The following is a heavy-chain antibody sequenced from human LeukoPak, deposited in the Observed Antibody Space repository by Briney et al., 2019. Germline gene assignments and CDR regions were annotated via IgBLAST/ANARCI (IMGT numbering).Heavy chain of an antibody. CDR2: IKSKTDGGTT. CDR1: GFTFSNAW. V-gene: IGHV3-15*01. D-gene: IGHD2-2*01. CDR3: TTKGFIVVVPAHNSGY. J-gene: IGHJ4*02. Sequence: GGSLRLSCAASGFTFSNAWMSWVRQAPGKGLEWVGRIKSKTDGGTTDYAAPVKGRFTISRDDSKNTLYLQMNSLKTEDTAVYYCTTKGFIVVVPAHNSGYWGQGTLVTVSS.